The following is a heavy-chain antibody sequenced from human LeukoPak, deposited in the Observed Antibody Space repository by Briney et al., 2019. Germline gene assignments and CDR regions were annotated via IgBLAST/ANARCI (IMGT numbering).Heavy chain of an antibody. CDR3: ARDPPPGYGGNPDY. Sequence: GGSLRLSCAASGFTFSSYAMNWVRQAPGKGLEWVSSISSSSSYIYYADSVKGRFTISRDNAKNSLYLQMNSLRAEDTAVYYCARDPPPGYGGNPDYWGQGTLVTVSS. CDR2: ISSSSSYI. D-gene: IGHD4-23*01. CDR1: GFTFSSYA. J-gene: IGHJ4*02. V-gene: IGHV3-21*01.